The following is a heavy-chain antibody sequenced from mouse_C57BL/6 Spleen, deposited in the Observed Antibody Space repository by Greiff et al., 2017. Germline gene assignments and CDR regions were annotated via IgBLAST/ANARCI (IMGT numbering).Heavy chain of an antibody. Sequence: EVQVVESGGGLVKPGGSLKLSCAASGFTFSSYTMSWVRQTPEKRLEWVATISGGGGNTYYPDSVKGRFTISRDNAKNTLYLQISSLRSEDTALYYCASHYYGSFAYWGQGTLVTVSA. D-gene: IGHD1-1*01. CDR3: ASHYYGSFAY. V-gene: IGHV5-9*01. J-gene: IGHJ3*01. CDR1: GFTFSSYT. CDR2: ISGGGGNT.